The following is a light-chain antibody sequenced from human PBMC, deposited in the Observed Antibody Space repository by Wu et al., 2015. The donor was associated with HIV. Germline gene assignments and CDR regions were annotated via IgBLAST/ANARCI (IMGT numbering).Light chain of an antibody. J-gene: IGKJ4*01. V-gene: IGKV1-9*01. CDR1: QDISNY. Sequence: QLTQSPHSLSASVGDRVTITCRASQDISNYLGWYQQKPGKPPHLLIYGASTLQSGVPSRFSGSGSGRDFTLTISSLQPEDFATYYCLQHNSYPLTFGGGTKVEIK. CDR2: GAS. CDR3: LQHNSYPLT.